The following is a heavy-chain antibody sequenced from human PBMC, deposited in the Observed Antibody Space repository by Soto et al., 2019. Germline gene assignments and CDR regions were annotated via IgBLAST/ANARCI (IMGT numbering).Heavy chain of an antibody. Sequence: ASVKVSCKASGYTFTSYYMHWVRQAPGQGLEWMGIINPSGGSTSYAQKFQGRVTITADESTSTAYMELSSLRSEDTAVYYCARVATIFGVVNVYYYYGMDVWGQGTTVTVSS. CDR1: GYTFTSYY. CDR3: ARVATIFGVVNVYYYYGMDV. D-gene: IGHD3-3*01. CDR2: INPSGGST. V-gene: IGHV1-46*01. J-gene: IGHJ6*02.